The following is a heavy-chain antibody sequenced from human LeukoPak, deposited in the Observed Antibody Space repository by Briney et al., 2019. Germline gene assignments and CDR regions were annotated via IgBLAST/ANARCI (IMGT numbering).Heavy chain of an antibody. CDR2: IYYSGST. CDR3: ARYQLLFWWFDP. Sequence: SQTLSLTCTVSGGSISSGGYYWSWIRQHPGKGLEWIGYIYYSGSTYYNPSLKSRVTISVDTSKNQFSLKLSSVTAADTAVYYCARYQLLFWWFDPWGQGTLVTVSS. CDR1: GGSISSGGYY. J-gene: IGHJ5*02. D-gene: IGHD2-2*01. V-gene: IGHV4-30-4*08.